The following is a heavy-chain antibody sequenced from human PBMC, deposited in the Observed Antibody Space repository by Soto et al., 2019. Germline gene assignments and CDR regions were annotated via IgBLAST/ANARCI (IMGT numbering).Heavy chain of an antibody. Sequence: VQLVESGGGVVQPGRSLRLSCAASGFTFSDYAMHWVRQAPGRGLEWVAVVSHDGRNTHYADSVKGRFTISRDSSKNTVSLEMTSLRAEDTAVHYCAKGGRQWLVTSDFNYWGQGALVTVSS. CDR1: GFTFSDYA. CDR2: VSHDGRNT. D-gene: IGHD6-19*01. CDR3: AKGGRQWLVTSDFNY. V-gene: IGHV3-30*18. J-gene: IGHJ4*02.